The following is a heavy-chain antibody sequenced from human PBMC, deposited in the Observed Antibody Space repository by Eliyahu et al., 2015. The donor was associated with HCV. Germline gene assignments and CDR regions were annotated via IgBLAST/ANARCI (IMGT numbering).Heavy chain of an antibody. CDR1: GGTFSTYP. CDR2: ITPIFGTA. Sequence: EVKKPGSSVKVSCKASGGTFSTYPITWVRQAPGQGLEWMGGITPIFGTANYAQKFQGRVTITADESTSTAYMELSSLRSEDTAVYYCARPSADNSGISKPFDYWGQGTLLTVSS. V-gene: IGHV1-69*01. CDR3: ARPSADNSGISKPFDY. D-gene: IGHD6-19*01. J-gene: IGHJ4*02.